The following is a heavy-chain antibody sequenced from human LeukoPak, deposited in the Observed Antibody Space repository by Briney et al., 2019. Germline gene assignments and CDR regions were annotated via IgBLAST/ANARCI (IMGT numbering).Heavy chain of an antibody. CDR3: ARLCPPYYYDSSGYYSTDY. Sequence: SETLSLTCTVSGASISPYYWSWIRQPAGKGLEWIGRIYNSGYTNYNPSLESRVTISVDTSKNQFSLKLSSVTAADTAVYYCARLCPPYYYDSSGYYSTDYWGQGTLVTVSS. D-gene: IGHD3-22*01. CDR1: GASISPYY. CDR2: IYNSGYT. J-gene: IGHJ4*02. V-gene: IGHV4-4*07.